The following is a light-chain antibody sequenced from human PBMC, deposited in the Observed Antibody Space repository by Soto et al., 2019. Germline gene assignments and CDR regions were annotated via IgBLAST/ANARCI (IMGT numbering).Light chain of an antibody. CDR1: SSDVGAYNY. Sequence: QSALTQPASVSGAPGQSITISCTGTSSDVGAYNYVSWYQQRPGNAPKLMISYDSSRPSGVSNRVSGSKSGNTASLTISGLQAEDEADYYCSSYTGSLTLVFGGGTKLTVL. J-gene: IGLJ2*01. CDR3: SSYTGSLTLV. CDR2: YDS. V-gene: IGLV2-14*03.